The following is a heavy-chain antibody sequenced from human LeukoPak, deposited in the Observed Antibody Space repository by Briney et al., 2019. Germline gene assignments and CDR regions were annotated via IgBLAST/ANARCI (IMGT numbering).Heavy chain of an antibody. CDR3: ASFGSTYYYDSSGYY. Sequence: GGSLRLSCAASGFTFSSYWMHWVRQAPGKGLVWVSRINSDGSSTSYADSVKGRFTISRDNAKNTLYLQMNSLRAEDTAVYYCASFGSTYYYDSSGYYWGQGTLVTVSS. CDR1: GFTFSSYW. J-gene: IGHJ4*02. D-gene: IGHD3-22*01. V-gene: IGHV3-74*01. CDR2: INSDGSST.